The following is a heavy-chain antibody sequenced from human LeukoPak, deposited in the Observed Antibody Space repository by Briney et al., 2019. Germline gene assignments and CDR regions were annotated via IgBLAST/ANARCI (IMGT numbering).Heavy chain of an antibody. Sequence: GGSLRLSCAAAGFSFSDYYMGWMRQAPGKGLEWVSYTSYSGGAIYDADFVKGRFTISRDNAKKTLYLLLNSLRAEDTAVYYCARAYGSYSFDYWGQGTLVTVSS. V-gene: IGHV3-11*01. CDR1: GFSFSDYY. D-gene: IGHD3-10*01. CDR2: TSYSGGAI. CDR3: ARAYGSYSFDY. J-gene: IGHJ4*02.